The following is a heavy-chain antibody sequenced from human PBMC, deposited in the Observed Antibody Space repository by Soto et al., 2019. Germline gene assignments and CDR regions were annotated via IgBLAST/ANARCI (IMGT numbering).Heavy chain of an antibody. CDR3: ARGYNYFWSGYFPGFDP. J-gene: IGHJ5*02. CDR1: GGSISSYY. Sequence: SETLSLTCTVSGGSISSYYWSWIRQPPGKGLEWIGYIYSSGSTNYNPSLKSRVTISLDTSKNQFSLKLSSVTAADTAVYYCARGYNYFWSGYFPGFDPGGQGTLDTVSS. CDR2: IYSSGST. D-gene: IGHD3-3*01. V-gene: IGHV4-59*01.